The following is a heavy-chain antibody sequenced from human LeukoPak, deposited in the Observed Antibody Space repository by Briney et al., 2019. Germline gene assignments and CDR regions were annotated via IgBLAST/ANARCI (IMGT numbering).Heavy chain of an antibody. CDR2: ISNSGSST. V-gene: IGHV3-11*01. D-gene: IGHD2-2*01. CDR3: AKAEAVPAATFWSDY. CDR1: GFTFSDYY. Sequence: PGGSLRLSCAASGFTFSDYYMSWIRQAPGKGLEWVSYISNSGSSTYYGDSVKGRFTVSRDNAKNSLYLQMNSLRAEDTAVYYCAKAEAVPAATFWSDYWGQGTLVTVSS. J-gene: IGHJ4*02.